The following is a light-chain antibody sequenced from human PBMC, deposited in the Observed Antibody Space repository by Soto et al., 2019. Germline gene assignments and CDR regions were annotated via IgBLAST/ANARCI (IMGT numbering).Light chain of an antibody. CDR3: VSWDDSLSGWV. CDR1: SSNIGTNN. V-gene: IGLV1-44*01. Sequence: QAVVTQPPSASGTPGQRVPISCSGSSSNIGTNNVNWYQQLPGTAPKLLIYSNDQRPSGVPDRFSGSKSGTSASLAISGLQSEDEADYYCVSWDDSLSGWVFGGGTKLTVL. CDR2: SND. J-gene: IGLJ3*02.